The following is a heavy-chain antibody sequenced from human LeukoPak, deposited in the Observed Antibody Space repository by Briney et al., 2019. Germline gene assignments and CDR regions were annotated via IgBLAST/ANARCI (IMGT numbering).Heavy chain of an antibody. J-gene: IGHJ4*02. D-gene: IGHD6-6*01. CDR1: GFTFSSYW. Sequence: GSLRLSCAASGFTFSSYWMSWVRQAPGEGLEWVANIKQDGTEKYYMDSVKGRFSISRDNAKNSLYLQMNALRAEDTAVYYCARDVRPDYWGQGTLVTVS. CDR2: IKQDGTEK. V-gene: IGHV3-7*04. CDR3: ARDVRPDY.